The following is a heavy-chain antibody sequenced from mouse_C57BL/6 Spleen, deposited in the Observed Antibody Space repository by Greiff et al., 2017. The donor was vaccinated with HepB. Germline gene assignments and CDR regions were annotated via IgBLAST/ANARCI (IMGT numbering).Heavy chain of an antibody. V-gene: IGHV1-59*01. CDR2: IDPSDSYT. D-gene: IGHD2-4*01. CDR1: GYTFTSYW. J-gene: IGHJ3*01. CDR3: ARWGLRQGRFAY. Sequence: QVQLQQPGAELVRPGTSVKLSCKASGYTFTSYWMHWVKQRPGQGLEWIGVIDPSDSYTNYNQKFKGKATLTVDTSSSTAYMQLSSLTSEDSAVYYCARWGLRQGRFAYWGQGTLVTVSA.